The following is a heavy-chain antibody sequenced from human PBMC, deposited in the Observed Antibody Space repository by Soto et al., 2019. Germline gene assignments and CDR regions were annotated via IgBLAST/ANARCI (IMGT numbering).Heavy chain of an antibody. D-gene: IGHD6-13*01. V-gene: IGHV3-49*04. CDR2: VRGKAYGGTS. Sequence: SLRLSCGSAGCTFVGSTMSWVRRAPGKGLEWVGSVRGKAYGGTSEYAAFVRGRFTISRDESTSSAYLQMNSLRTEDTAVYYCARFRNAADLSDLDDWGQGTTVTVPS. J-gene: IGHJ4*02. CDR1: GCTFVGST. CDR3: ARFRNAADLSDLDD.